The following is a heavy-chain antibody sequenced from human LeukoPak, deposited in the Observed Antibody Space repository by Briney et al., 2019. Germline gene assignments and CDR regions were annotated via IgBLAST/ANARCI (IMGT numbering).Heavy chain of an antibody. D-gene: IGHD3-10*01. J-gene: IGHJ4*02. CDR3: ARRYGSGSSGTFDY. CDR2: IKPDGSEK. V-gene: IGHV3-7*01. CDR1: GFTFSTSW. Sequence: GGSLRLSCAASGFTFSTSWMNWVRQAPGKGLEWVASIKPDGSEKYSVDSVKGRFTISRDNAKNSLYLQMNSLRAEDTAVYYCARRYGSGSSGTFDYWSQGTLVTVSS.